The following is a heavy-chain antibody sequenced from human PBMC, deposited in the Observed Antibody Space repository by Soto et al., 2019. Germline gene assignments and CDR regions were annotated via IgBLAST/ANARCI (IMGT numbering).Heavy chain of an antibody. CDR1: GGTFSSYT. Sequence: SVKVSCKASGGTFSSYTISWVRQAPGQGLEWMGRIIPILGIANYAQKFQGRVTIAADKSTSTAYMELSSLRSEDTAVYYCARDPYYYDSSGYPVDVWGQGTTVTVSS. CDR3: ARDPYYYDSSGYPVDV. J-gene: IGHJ6*02. V-gene: IGHV1-69*04. CDR2: IIPILGIA. D-gene: IGHD3-22*01.